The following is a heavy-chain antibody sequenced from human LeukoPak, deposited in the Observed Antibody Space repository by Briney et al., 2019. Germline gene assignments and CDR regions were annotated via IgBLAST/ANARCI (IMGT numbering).Heavy chain of an antibody. J-gene: IGHJ4*02. CDR1: GYTFTGYY. D-gene: IGHD3-10*01. V-gene: IGHV1-2*02. CDR3: ARSYYYASGSYQDY. CDR2: INPNSGGT. Sequence: GASVKVSCKASGYTFTGYYMHWVRQAPGQGLEWMGWINPNSGGTNYAQKFQGRVTLTRDTSISTAYMELSSLRSDDTAVYYCARSYYYASGSYQDYWGQGTLVTVSS.